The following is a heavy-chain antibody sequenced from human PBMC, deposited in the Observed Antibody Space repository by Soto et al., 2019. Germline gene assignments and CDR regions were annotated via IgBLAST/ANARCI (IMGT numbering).Heavy chain of an antibody. Sequence: SETLSLTCAVSGGSISSGAYSWSWIRQPPGKGLEWVGYIYHSGSTYYNPSLKSRVTISVDRSKNRFSLNLNSVTAADTAVYYCIRASRPSTRTYLNWLEPRGQRSLVTVSS. CDR3: IRASRPSTRTYLNWLEP. CDR1: GGSISSGAYS. D-gene: IGHD2-8*01. V-gene: IGHV4-30-2*01. J-gene: IGHJ5*02. CDR2: IYHSGST.